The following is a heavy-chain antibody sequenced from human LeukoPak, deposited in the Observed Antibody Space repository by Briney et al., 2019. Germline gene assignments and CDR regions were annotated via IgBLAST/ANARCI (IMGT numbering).Heavy chain of an antibody. V-gene: IGHV4-39*07. CDR1: GGSISGSSYY. Sequence: PSETLSLTCNVSGGSISGSSYYWGWIRQPPGKGLEWIGSIYSSGSTYYNPSLKSRVIISVDTSKSQFSLKLSSVTAADTAVYYCARDTIFGVVKFFDYWGQGTLVTVSS. J-gene: IGHJ4*02. CDR3: ARDTIFGVVKFFDY. D-gene: IGHD3-3*01. CDR2: IYSSGST.